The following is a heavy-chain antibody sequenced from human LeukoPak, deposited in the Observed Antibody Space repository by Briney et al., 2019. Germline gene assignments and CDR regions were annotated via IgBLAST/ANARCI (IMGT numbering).Heavy chain of an antibody. D-gene: IGHD4-17*01. J-gene: IGHJ4*01. V-gene: IGHV3-23*01. Sequence: GGSLRLSCAASGFIFSNYDMTWFRQAPGKGLEWVSAITSSGDLTLYADSVKGRFTISRDNSKNTLYLQMNSLRAEDTAVYYCARRRAEDYNDFVHFDYWGHGTLVTVSS. CDR1: GFIFSNYD. CDR3: ARRRAEDYNDFVHFDY. CDR2: ITSSGDLT.